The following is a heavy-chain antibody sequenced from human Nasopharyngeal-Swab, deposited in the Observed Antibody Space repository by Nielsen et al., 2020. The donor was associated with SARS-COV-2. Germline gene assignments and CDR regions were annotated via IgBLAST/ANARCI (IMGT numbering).Heavy chain of an antibody. V-gene: IGHV3-30-3*01. D-gene: IGHD3-22*01. CDR3: ASLGDSSGYYYRIDGYAHDAHDAFDI. CDR2: IPYDGSNK. Sequence: WIRQPPGKGLEWVAVIPYDGSNKYYADSVKGRFTISRDNSKNTLYLQMNSLRAEDTAVYYCASLGDSSGYYYRIDGYAHDAHDAFDIWGQGTMVTVSS. J-gene: IGHJ3*02.